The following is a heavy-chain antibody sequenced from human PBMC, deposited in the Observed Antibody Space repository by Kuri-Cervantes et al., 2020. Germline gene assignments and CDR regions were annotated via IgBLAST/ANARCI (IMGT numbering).Heavy chain of an antibody. CDR2: INPSGGST. CDR3: ARGQKGTYFYYYYGMDV. D-gene: IGHD3-10*01. Sequence: ASVKVSCKASGYTFTSYYMHWVRQAPGQGLEWMGIINPSGGSTSYAQKYQGRVTMTRDTSTSTVYMELSSLRSEDTAAYYCARGQKGTYFYYYYGMDVWGQGTTVTVSS. J-gene: IGHJ6*02. V-gene: IGHV1-46*01. CDR1: GYTFTSYY.